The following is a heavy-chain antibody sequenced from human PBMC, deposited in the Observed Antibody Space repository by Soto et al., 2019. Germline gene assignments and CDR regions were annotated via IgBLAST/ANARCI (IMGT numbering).Heavy chain of an antibody. CDR3: ARLKPAYAVA. D-gene: IGHD6-19*01. Sequence: QVQLVQSGAEVEKPGASVKVSCKASGYTFTSYDINWVRQATGQGLEWMGWMNPNSGNTAYAQKFQGRVTMTRNTSISTAYMELRSLRSEATAVYYSARLKPAYAVAWRQGTLVTVSS. CDR2: MNPNSGNT. J-gene: IGHJ4*02. CDR1: GYTFTSYD. V-gene: IGHV1-8*01.